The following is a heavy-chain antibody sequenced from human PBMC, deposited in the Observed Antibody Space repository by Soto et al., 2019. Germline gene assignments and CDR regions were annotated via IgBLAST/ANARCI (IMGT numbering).Heavy chain of an antibody. D-gene: IGHD2-2*01. CDR3: GASIRAAKYNWFDP. Sequence: QVQLQESGPGLVKPSQTLSLTCTVSGGSISSGGYYWSWIRQHPGKGLEWIGYIYYSGSTYYNPSLKSRVTISVDTSKNQFSLKLSSVTAADTAVYYCGASIRAAKYNWFDPWGQGTLVTVSS. CDR2: IYYSGST. CDR1: GGSISSGGYY. V-gene: IGHV4-31*03. J-gene: IGHJ5*02.